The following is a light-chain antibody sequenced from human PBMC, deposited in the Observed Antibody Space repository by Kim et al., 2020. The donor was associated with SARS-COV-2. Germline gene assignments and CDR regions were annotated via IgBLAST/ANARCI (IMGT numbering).Light chain of an antibody. CDR1: QAVSSNY. V-gene: IGKV3-20*01. Sequence: EIVLTQSPGTLSLSPGERTTLSCRASQAVSSNYLAWYQPRPGQTPRLVIYDASTRATGVPDRFSGSGSGTDFTLTINRLEPEDCAVYYCQQYGGSSGTFGQGTKVDSK. J-gene: IGKJ1*01. CDR3: QQYGGSSGT. CDR2: DAS.